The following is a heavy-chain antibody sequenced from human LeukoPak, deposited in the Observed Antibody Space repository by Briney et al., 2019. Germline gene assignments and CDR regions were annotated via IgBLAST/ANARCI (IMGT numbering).Heavy chain of an antibody. V-gene: IGHV4-4*07. CDR3: ARENGSGSRGLDF. CDR1: AGSISNYF. CDR2: IYTSGTT. J-gene: IGHJ4*02. Sequence: SETLSLTCTVSAGSISNYFWSWIRQPAGKGLEWLGRIYTSGTTNYSPSLKSRVTMSVDTSTNQFSLKLTSVTAADTAVYYCARENGSGSRGLDFWGQGTLVTVSS. D-gene: IGHD3-10*01.